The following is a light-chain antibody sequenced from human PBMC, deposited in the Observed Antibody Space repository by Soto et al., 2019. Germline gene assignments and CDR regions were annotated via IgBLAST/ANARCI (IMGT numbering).Light chain of an antibody. CDR2: RAS. V-gene: IGKV1-5*03. CDR1: QIINTW. J-gene: IGKJ3*01. Sequence: DIQMTQSPSSLSASVGDRVTITCRASQIINTWLAWYQQKPGKAPKLLLYRASNLVNGVPSRFSVSGSGTEFTLTISSLQPDDFSIYYCQQYETYSATFGPGTKVDL. CDR3: QQYETYSAT.